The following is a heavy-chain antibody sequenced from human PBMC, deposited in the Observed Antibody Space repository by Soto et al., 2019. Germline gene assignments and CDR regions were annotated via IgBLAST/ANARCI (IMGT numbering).Heavy chain of an antibody. CDR3: ARVQYDFWSGYSPYCFGY. V-gene: IGHV4-59*01. CDR2: IYYSGST. Sequence: SETLSLTCTVSGGSISSYYWSWIRQPPGKGLEWIGYIYYSGSTNYNPSLKSRVTISVDTSKNQFSLKLSSVTAADTAVYYCARVQYDFWSGYSPYCFGYCRQVHLFPVS. CDR1: GGSISSYY. J-gene: IGHJ4*02. D-gene: IGHD3-3*01.